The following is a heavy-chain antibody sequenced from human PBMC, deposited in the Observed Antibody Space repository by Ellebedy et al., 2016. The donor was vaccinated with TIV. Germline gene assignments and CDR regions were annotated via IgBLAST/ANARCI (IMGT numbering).Heavy chain of an antibody. CDR2: IKQDGSEK. CDR3: ARCIVAYYFGMDV. Sequence: PGGSLRLSCAASGFTFSSYWMSWVRQAPGKGLEWVANIKQDGSEKYYVDSVKGRFTISRDNAKNSLYLQMNSLRAGDTAVYYCARCIVAYYFGMDVWGQGTTVTVSS. V-gene: IGHV3-7*01. D-gene: IGHD2-15*01. CDR1: GFTFSSYW. J-gene: IGHJ6*02.